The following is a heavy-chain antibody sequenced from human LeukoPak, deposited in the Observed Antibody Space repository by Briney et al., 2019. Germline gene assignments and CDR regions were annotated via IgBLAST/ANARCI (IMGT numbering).Heavy chain of an antibody. CDR1: GGSISSSSYY. V-gene: IGHV4-39*01. D-gene: IGHD1-26*01. J-gene: IGHJ4*02. Sequence: SETLSLTCTVSGGSISSSSYYWGWIRQRPGKGLEWIGSIYYSGSTYYNPSLKSRVTISVDTSKNQFSLKLSSVTAADTAVYYCARSGVGATFDYWGQGTLVTVSS. CDR2: IYYSGST. CDR3: ARSGVGATFDY.